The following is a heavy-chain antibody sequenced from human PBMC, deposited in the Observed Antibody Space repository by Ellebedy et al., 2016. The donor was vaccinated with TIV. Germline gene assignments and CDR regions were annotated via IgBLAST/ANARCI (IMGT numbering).Heavy chain of an antibody. CDR1: GFTFSNYW. D-gene: IGHD6-19*01. V-gene: IGHV3-7*04. CDR2: INKDGSEK. J-gene: IGHJ4*02. Sequence: GGSLRLSXAASGFTFSNYWMTWVRQAPGKGLQWAANINKDGSEKNYVDSVKGRFTISRDDAKNSLYLQMNSLRAEDTALYYCARVPTGYGTGWYDYWGQGTLVTVSS. CDR3: ARVPTGYGTGWYDY.